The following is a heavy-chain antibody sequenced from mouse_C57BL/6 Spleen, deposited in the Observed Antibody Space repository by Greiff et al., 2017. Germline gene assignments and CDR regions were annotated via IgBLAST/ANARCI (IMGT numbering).Heavy chain of an antibody. CDR1: GYTFTSYT. Sequence: QVHVKQSGAELARPGASVKMSCKASGYTFTSYTMHWVKQRPGPSLAWIGYINPSSGYTKYNQKFKDKATLTADKSSSTAYMQLSSLTSEDSAVYYCARNYKDAMDYWGQGTSVTVSS. J-gene: IGHJ4*01. D-gene: IGHD2-12*01. CDR3: ARNYKDAMDY. V-gene: IGHV1-4*01. CDR2: INPSSGYT.